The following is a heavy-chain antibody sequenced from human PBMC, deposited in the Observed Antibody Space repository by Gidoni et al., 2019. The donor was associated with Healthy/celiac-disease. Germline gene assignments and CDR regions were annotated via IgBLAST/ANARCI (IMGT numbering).Heavy chain of an antibody. CDR2: IKQEGSET. Sequence: EVQLVESGGGLVQPGGSPRLSCAASGFTFSSYWMSWVRQAPGKGMEWVANIKQEGSETYYVDSVKGRFTISRDNAKNSLYLQMNSLRAEDTAVYYCARGEGSGGFDYWGQGTLVTVSS. CDR1: GFTFSSYW. J-gene: IGHJ4*02. V-gene: IGHV3-7*01. D-gene: IGHD6-19*01. CDR3: ARGEGSGGFDY.